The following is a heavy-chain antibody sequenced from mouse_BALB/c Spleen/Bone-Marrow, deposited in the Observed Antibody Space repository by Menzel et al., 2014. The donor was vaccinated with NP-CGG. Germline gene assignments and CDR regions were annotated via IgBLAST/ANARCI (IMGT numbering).Heavy chain of an antibody. CDR3: ARDGSSYYAMDY. Sequence: DVKLVESGGGLVKPGGSLKLSCAASGFTFSSYAMSRVRQTPEKRLEWVASISSGGSTYYPDSVKGRFTISRDNARNILYLQMSSLRSEDTAMYYCARDGSSYYAMDYWGQGTSVTVSS. V-gene: IGHV5-6-5*01. D-gene: IGHD1-1*01. J-gene: IGHJ4*01. CDR2: ISSGGST. CDR1: GFTFSSYA.